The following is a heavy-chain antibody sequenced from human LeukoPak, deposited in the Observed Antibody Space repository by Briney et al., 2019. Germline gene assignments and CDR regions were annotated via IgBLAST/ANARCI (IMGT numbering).Heavy chain of an antibody. CDR2: IIPILGIA. J-gene: IGHJ4*02. D-gene: IGHD6-13*01. Sequence: ASVKVSCKASGGTFSSYAISWVRQAPGQGLEWMGRIIPILGIANYAQKFQSRVTITADKSTSTAYMELSSLRSEDTAVYYCATLIYSSSWSPLEPFDYWGQGTLVTVSS. CDR1: GGTFSSYA. CDR3: ATLIYSSSWSPLEPFDY. V-gene: IGHV1-69*04.